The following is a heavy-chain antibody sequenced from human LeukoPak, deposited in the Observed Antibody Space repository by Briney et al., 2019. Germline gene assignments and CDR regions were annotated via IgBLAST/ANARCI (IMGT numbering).Heavy chain of an antibody. CDR1: GASISSTIYY. Sequence: PSETLSLTCTVSGASISSTIYYWGWIRQPPGKGLEWIGSVFYSENTYYNPSLKIRVTISVDTSKNQFSLNLNSVTAADTAVYFCASGPWVTPFDYWGQGTLVPVSS. CDR2: VFYSENT. D-gene: IGHD2-21*02. CDR3: ASGPWVTPFDY. V-gene: IGHV4-39*07. J-gene: IGHJ4*02.